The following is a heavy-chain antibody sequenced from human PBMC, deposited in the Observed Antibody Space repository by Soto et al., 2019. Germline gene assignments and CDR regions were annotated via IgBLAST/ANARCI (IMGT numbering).Heavy chain of an antibody. CDR1: GYSFTNYW. CDR3: ARQAYHFYGTSFVY. V-gene: IGHV5-51*01. D-gene: IGHD1-7*01. J-gene: IGHJ4*02. Sequence: PGESLKISCKAFGYSFTNYWIGWVRQMSGKGLALTGVLYPADSITKFSPSFQGQITISVDKFISTAYLPWSRLKAPDSAMYSCARQAYHFYGTSFVYWGQGTQVTVSS. CDR2: LYPADSIT.